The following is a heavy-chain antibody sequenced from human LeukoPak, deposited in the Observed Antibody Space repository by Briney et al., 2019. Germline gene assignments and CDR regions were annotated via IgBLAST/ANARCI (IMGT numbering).Heavy chain of an antibody. D-gene: IGHD5-18*01. CDR3: ARDADGQLWLRY. V-gene: IGHV1-2*02. CDR1: GYTFTGYY. Sequence: APVKVSCKASGYTFTGYYMHWVRQAPGQGLEWMGCINPNSVGSNYAQKFQGRFTMTRDTSISTAYMELSRLRSDDTAVYYCARDADGQLWLRYWGQGTLVTVSS. CDR2: INPNSVGS. J-gene: IGHJ4*02.